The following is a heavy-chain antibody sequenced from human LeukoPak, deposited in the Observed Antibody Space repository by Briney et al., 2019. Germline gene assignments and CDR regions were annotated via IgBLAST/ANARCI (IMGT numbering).Heavy chain of an antibody. D-gene: IGHD5-12*01. CDR2: IIPIFGTA. CDR1: GGTFSSYA. CDR3: AREVDIVATMWFDY. V-gene: IGHV1-69*13. J-gene: IGHJ4*02. Sequence: GASVKVSCKASGGTFSSYAISWVRQAPGQGLEWMGGIIPIFGTANYAQKFQGRVTITADESTSTAYMELSSLRSEDTAVYYCAREVDIVATMWFDYWGQGTLVTVSS.